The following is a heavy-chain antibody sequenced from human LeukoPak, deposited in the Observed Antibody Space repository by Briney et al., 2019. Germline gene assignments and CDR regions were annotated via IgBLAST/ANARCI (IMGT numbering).Heavy chain of an antibody. V-gene: IGHV4-59*08. J-gene: IGHJ3*02. CDR1: GDSISSYY. D-gene: IGHD5-24*01. CDR3: ARHVTISGPYDASDI. CDR2: ICYSGGT. Sequence: SETLSLTCTVSGDSISSYYWSWIRQPPGKGLEWIGHICYSGGTDYNASLKSRVTISVDTSKNQFSLMRKSVTAADTAVYYCARHVTISGPYDASDIWGQGTMVTVSP.